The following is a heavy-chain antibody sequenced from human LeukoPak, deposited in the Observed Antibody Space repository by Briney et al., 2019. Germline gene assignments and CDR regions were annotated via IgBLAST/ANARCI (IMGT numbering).Heavy chain of an antibody. CDR1: GYTFTSYG. CDR2: MNPNSGNT. V-gene: IGHV1-8*02. J-gene: IGHJ6*03. CDR3: ARGSPHSSSWYYYYYYYYMDV. Sequence: ASVKVSCKASGYTFTSYGINWVRQATGQGLEWMGWMNPNSGNTGYAQKFQGRVTMTRNTSISTAYMELSSLRSEDTAVYYCARGSPHSSSWYYYYYYYYMDVWGKGTTVTISS. D-gene: IGHD6-13*01.